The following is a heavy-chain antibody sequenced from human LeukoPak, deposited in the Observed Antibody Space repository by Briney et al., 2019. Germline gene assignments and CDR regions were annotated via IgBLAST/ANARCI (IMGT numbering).Heavy chain of an antibody. V-gene: IGHV1-8*02. J-gene: IGHJ4*02. CDR3: ARVARIAAAVAEFDY. CDR1: GGTFSSYA. Sequence: ASVKVSCKASGGTFSSYAISWVRQATGQGLEWMGWMNPNSGNTGYAQKFQGRVTMTRNTSISTAYMELSSLRSEDTAVYYCARVARIAAAVAEFDYWGQGTLVTVSS. CDR2: MNPNSGNT. D-gene: IGHD6-13*01.